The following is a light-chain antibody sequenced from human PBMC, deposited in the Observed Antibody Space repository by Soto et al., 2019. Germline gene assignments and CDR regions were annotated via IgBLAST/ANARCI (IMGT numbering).Light chain of an antibody. CDR3: AAWDDSLNGLVV. Sequence: QSVLTQPPSVSDAPRQGVTISCSGSSSNIGNNAVNWYQQLPGKAPKLLIYYDDLLPSGVSDRFSGSKSGTSASLAISGLQSEDEADYYCAAWDDSLNGLVVFGGGTKVTVL. CDR1: SSNIGNNA. V-gene: IGLV1-36*01. J-gene: IGLJ2*01. CDR2: YDD.